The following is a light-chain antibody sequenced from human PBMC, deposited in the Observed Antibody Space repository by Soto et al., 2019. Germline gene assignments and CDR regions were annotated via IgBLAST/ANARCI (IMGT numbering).Light chain of an antibody. CDR1: QSVSTY. CDR3: QQRRSWPPTIT. Sequence: EIVLTQSPATLSLSPGARATLSCRASQSVSTYLAWYQQRPGQAPSLLIYDASYRATDIPPRFSGSASGTDFTLTISSLEPEEFAVYYCQQRRSWPPTITFGQGTRLEIK. V-gene: IGKV3-11*01. J-gene: IGKJ5*01. CDR2: DAS.